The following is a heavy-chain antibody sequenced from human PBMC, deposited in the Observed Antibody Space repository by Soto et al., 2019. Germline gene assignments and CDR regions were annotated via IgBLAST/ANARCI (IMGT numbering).Heavy chain of an antibody. CDR1: GGSFSGYY. Sequence: SETLSLTCAVYGGSFSGYYWSWIRQPPGKGLEWIGEINHSGSTNYNPSLKSRVTISVDTSKNQFSLKLRSVTAADTAVYYCASRRRGSVTTVGYFDYWGQGTLVTVSS. CDR2: INHSGST. D-gene: IGHD4-17*01. V-gene: IGHV4-34*01. J-gene: IGHJ4*02. CDR3: ASRRRGSVTTVGYFDY.